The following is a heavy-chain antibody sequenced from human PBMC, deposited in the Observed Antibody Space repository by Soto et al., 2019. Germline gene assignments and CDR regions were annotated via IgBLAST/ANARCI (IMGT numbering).Heavy chain of an antibody. CDR1: GGSISSSSYY. V-gene: IGHV4-39*01. CDR2: FYYSGST. J-gene: IGHJ4*02. CDR3: VRQVVDVIVTGTGSFDY. D-gene: IGHD3-10*01. Sequence: SETLSLTCAVSGGSISSSSYYWGWIRQPPGKGLEWIGSFYYSGSTYYYTSLKSRVTISGDTSENQISLKLTSVTAADTAVYYCVRQVVDVIVTGTGSFDYWGQGTLVTVSS.